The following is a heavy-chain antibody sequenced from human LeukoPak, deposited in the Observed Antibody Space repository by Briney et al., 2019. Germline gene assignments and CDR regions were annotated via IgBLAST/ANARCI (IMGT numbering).Heavy chain of an antibody. CDR3: ARDRPRPWLVFDY. Sequence: QPGGSLRLSCAASGFTFSSYWMSWVRQAPGKALEWVANIKQDGSEKYYVDSVKGRFTISRDNAKNSLYLQMNSLRAEDTAVYYCARDRPRPWLVFDYWGQGTLVTVSS. CDR1: GFTFSSYW. CDR2: IKQDGSEK. V-gene: IGHV3-7*01. J-gene: IGHJ4*02. D-gene: IGHD6-19*01.